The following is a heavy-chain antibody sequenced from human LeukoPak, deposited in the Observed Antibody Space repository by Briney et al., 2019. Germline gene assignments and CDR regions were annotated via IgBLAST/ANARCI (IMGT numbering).Heavy chain of an antibody. CDR2: IYYSGST. V-gene: IGHV4-39*01. CDR1: GGSISSSSYY. D-gene: IGHD4/OR15-4a*01. Sequence: SETLSLTXTVSGGSISSSSYYWGWIHQPPGKGLEWIGSIYYSGSTYYNPSLKSRVTISVDTSKNQFSLKLSSVTAADTAVYYCASLNFMTISTAAVYNWFDPWGQGTLVTVSS. CDR3: ASLNFMTISTAAVYNWFDP. J-gene: IGHJ5*02.